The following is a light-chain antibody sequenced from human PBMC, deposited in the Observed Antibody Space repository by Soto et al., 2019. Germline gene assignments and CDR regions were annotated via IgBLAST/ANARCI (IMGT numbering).Light chain of an antibody. CDR3: SSYTTSSTYV. CDR1: SSDVGGYNY. Sequence: QSALTQPASVSGSPRQSITISCTGTSSDVGGYNYVSWYQQHPGKAPKLMIYDVSNRPSGVSNRFSGSKSGNTASLTISGLQAEDEADYYCSSYTTSSTYVFGTRTKLTVL. CDR2: DVS. V-gene: IGLV2-14*01. J-gene: IGLJ1*01.